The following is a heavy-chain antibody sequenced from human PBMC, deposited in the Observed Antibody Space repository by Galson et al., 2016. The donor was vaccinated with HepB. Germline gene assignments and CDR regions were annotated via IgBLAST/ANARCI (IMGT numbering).Heavy chain of an antibody. V-gene: IGHV3-30*04. CDR2: ISYDGSNK. CDR3: ARDLRGGVYSGYDYLRGYYYYYGMDV. Sequence: SLRLSCAASGFTFSSYAMHWVRQAPGKGLEWVAVISYDGSNKYYADSVKGRFTISRDNSKNTLYLQMNSLRAEDTAVYYRARDLRGGVYSGYDYLRGYYYYYGMDVWGQGTTVTVSS. CDR1: GFTFSSYA. J-gene: IGHJ6*02. D-gene: IGHD5-12*01.